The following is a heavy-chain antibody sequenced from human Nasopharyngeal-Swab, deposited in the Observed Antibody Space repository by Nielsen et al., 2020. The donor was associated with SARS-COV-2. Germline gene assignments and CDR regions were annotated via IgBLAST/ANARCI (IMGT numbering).Heavy chain of an antibody. CDR3: AKGSRGYCSGGSCYLYYFDY. D-gene: IGHD2-15*01. Sequence: RQAPGKGLEWVSAISGSGGSTYYADSVKGRFTISRDNSKNTLYLQMNSLRAEDTAVYYCAKGSRGYCSGGSCYLYYFDYWGQGTLVTVSS. CDR2: ISGSGGST. V-gene: IGHV3-23*01. J-gene: IGHJ4*02.